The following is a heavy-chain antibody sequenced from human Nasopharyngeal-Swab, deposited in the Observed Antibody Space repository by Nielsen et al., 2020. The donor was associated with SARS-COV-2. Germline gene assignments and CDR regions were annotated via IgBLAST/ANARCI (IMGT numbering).Heavy chain of an antibody. CDR3: AKGKYDILTGPLGCFDY. J-gene: IGHJ4*02. D-gene: IGHD3-9*01. Sequence: GESLKISCAASGFTFSSYAMSWVRQAPGKGLEWVSAICGSGGSTYYADSVKGRFTISIDNSKNTLYLQMNSLRAEDTAVYYCAKGKYDILTGPLGCFDYWGQGTLVTVSS. CDR1: GFTFSSYA. CDR2: ICGSGGST. V-gene: IGHV3-23*01.